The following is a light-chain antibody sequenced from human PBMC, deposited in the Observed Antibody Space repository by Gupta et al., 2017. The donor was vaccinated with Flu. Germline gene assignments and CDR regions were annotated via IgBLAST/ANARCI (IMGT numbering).Light chain of an antibody. V-gene: IGKV1-9*01. CDR2: AES. CDR1: QGISSY. J-gene: IGKJ2*01. CDR3: QQLNRYHRT. Sequence: DIQLTQSPSFLSASVGDRVTITCRASQGISSYLAWYQQKPGKAPKLLIYAESSLQSGVPSRLSGSGSVTEVPLTISSLKPEDFATYYCQQLNRYHRTVGQWTKREIK.